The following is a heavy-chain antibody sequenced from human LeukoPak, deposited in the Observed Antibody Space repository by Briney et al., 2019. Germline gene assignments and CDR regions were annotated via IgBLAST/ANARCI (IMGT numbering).Heavy chain of an antibody. V-gene: IGHV3-23*01. J-gene: IGHJ4*02. D-gene: IGHD3-3*01. CDR1: GFTLPGHT. CDR2: IGGRDDRT. Sequence: GGSLRLSCAASGFTLPGHTMTWLRQAPGKGLEWVSIIGGRDDRTYYADFVKGRFTISKDNSKNILYLQMNNLRAEDTAVYYCAKDPNPLYDLWSGYKWGQGTLVTVSS. CDR3: AKDPNPLYDLWSGYK.